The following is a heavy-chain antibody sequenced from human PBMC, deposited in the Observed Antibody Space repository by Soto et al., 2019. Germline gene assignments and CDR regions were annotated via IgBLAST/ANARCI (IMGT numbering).Heavy chain of an antibody. CDR1: GGSISSYF. V-gene: IGHV4-59*01. J-gene: IGHJ3*01. CDR3: ARARSGYNIDAFDL. Sequence: TSETLALTCTLSGGSISSYFWSWVRQPPGRGLEWVGYIFVSGDSNYNPSLKSRVSISLDTSRNQFSLRLSSVTPTDTAVYYCARARSGYNIDAFDLWGQGTMVTVSS. D-gene: IGHD5-12*01. CDR2: IFVSGDS.